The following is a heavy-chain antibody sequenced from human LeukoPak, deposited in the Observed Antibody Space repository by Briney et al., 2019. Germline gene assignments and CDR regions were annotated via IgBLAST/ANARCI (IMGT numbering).Heavy chain of an antibody. J-gene: IGHJ4*02. CDR2: IAYDVSNK. D-gene: IGHD3-10*01. Sequence: QTGGSLRLSCAASGFTFSIYSMHWVRQAPGNGLEWAAFIAYDVSNKYYADSVKGRFTIARDNSKNTLYLQMHKLSAEDTDVYYCARGHYYGSGRYSRNWGQGTLVTVSS. CDR3: ARGHYYGSGRYSRN. CDR1: GFTFSIYS. V-gene: IGHV3-30*04.